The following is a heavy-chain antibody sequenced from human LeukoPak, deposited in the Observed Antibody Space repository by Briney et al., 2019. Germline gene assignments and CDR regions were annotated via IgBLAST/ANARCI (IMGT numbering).Heavy chain of an antibody. CDR1: GFTVSSNY. D-gene: IGHD2-21*02. J-gene: IGHJ6*03. V-gene: IGHV3-53*01. CDR3: AREGRGGDRYYYYYMDV. CDR2: IYSGGST. Sequence: PGGSLRLSCAASGFTVSSNYMSWVRRAPGKGLEWVSVIYSGGSTYYADSVKGRFTISRDNSKNTLYLQMNSLRAEDTAVYYCAREGRGGDRYYYYYMDVWGKGTTVTVSS.